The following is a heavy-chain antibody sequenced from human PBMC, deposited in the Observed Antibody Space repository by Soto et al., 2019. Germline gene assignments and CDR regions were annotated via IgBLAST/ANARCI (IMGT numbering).Heavy chain of an antibody. CDR2: IIPILGIA. V-gene: IGHV1-69*02. CDR3: ARGFTSLGVYFDY. J-gene: IGHJ4*02. D-gene: IGHD3-16*01. CDR1: GGTFSSYT. Sequence: SVKVSCKASGGTFSSYTISWVRQAPGQGLEWMGRIIPILGIANYAQKFQGRVTITADKSTSTAYMELSSLRSEDTAVYYCARGFTSLGVYFDYWGQGTLVTVSS.